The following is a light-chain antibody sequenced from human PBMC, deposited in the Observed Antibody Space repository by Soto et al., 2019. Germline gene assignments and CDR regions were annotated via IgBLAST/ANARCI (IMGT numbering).Light chain of an antibody. Sequence: QLVLTHSPSASASLGASVTLTCTLSSGHISYAIAWHQQQPEKGPRYLMKLNSDGSHSKGDGIPDRFSGSSSGAERYLTISSLQSEDEADYYCQTWGTGIRVFGGGTKLTVL. CDR2: LNSDGSH. CDR3: QTWGTGIRV. J-gene: IGLJ2*01. V-gene: IGLV4-69*01. CDR1: SGHISYA.